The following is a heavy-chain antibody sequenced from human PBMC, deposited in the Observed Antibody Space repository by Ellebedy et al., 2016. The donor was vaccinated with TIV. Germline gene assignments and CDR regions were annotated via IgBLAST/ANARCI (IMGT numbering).Heavy chain of an antibody. CDR3: ARSTMIVVVPFDY. CDR1: GGSFSGYY. Sequence: MPSETLSLICAVHGGSFSGYYWSWIRQPPGKGLEWIGSIYYSGSTYYNPSLKSRVTISVDTSKNQFSLKLSSVTAADTAVYYCARSTMIVVVPFDYWGQGTLVTVSS. J-gene: IGHJ4*02. D-gene: IGHD3-22*01. V-gene: IGHV4-34*01. CDR2: IYYSGST.